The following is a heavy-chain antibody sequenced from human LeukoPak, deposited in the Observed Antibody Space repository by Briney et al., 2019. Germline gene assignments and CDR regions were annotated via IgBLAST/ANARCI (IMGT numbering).Heavy chain of an antibody. D-gene: IGHD4-23*01. CDR2: IHYGGSV. J-gene: IGHJ4*02. CDR1: GGSISSSSYY. CDR3: ARPYGGSTNFDY. V-gene: IGHV4-39*01. Sequence: SETLSLTCNVSGGSISSSSYYWGWIRQPPGKGLEWIGSIHYGGSVYYNPSLKSRVTMSVDTSKNQFSLKLSSVTAADTAVYYCARPYGGSTNFDYWGQGTLVIVSS.